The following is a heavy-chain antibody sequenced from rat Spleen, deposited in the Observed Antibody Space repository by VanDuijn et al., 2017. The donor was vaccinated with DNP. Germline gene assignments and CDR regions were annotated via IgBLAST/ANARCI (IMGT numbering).Heavy chain of an antibody. CDR2: ISYDGSST. Sequence: EVQLVESGGGLVQPGRSLKLSCAASGFTFSNCNMAWFRQAPKKVREWVATISYDGSSTYYRDSVKGRFTISRDDAKSTLYLQMDSLRSEDTATYFCARHDHYGNYHFYAMDAWGQGTSVTVSS. V-gene: IGHV5-7*01. CDR3: ARHDHYGNYHFYAMDA. D-gene: IGHD1-12*03. J-gene: IGHJ4*01. CDR1: GFTFSNCN.